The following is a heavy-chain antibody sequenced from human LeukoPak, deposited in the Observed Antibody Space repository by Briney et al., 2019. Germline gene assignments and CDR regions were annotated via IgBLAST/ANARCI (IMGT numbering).Heavy chain of an antibody. CDR3: ARVKTMVRGSSLDY. CDR1: GFTFSSVW. J-gene: IGHJ4*02. V-gene: IGHV3-33*08. Sequence: GGSLRLSCAASGFTFSSVWMTWVRQAPGKGLEWVAVIWYDGSNKYYADSVKGRFTISRDNSKNTLYLQMNSLRAEDTAVYYCARVKTMVRGSSLDYWGQGTLVTVSS. D-gene: IGHD3-10*01. CDR2: IWYDGSNK.